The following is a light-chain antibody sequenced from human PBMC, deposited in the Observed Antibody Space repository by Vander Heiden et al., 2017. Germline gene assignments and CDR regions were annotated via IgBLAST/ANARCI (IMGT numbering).Light chain of an antibody. CDR1: QTISGY. CDR3: QQSYNTPRT. CDR2: GES. J-gene: IGKJ1*01. Sequence: DIQMAQSPSSLSASVGDRVTVTCRASQTISGYLNWYQQKPGKAPKLLIYGESTLQSGVPSRFSGRGSGTDFTLTISSRQPEDCATYYCQQSYNTPRTFGQGTKVEIK. V-gene: IGKV1-39*01.